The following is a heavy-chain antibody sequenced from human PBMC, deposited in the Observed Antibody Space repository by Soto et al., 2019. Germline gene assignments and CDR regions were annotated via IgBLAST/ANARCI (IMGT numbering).Heavy chain of an antibody. CDR1: GFTVSSNY. V-gene: IGHV3-66*04. Sequence: EVQLVESGGGLVQPGGSLRLSCAASGFTVSSNYMSWVRQAPGKGLEWVAVIYSGGSTYYADSVKGRFTISRDNSKNTRYLQMISLRAEDTGVYYCASHRVSGYWGRGTLVTVSS. CDR2: IYSGGST. D-gene: IGHD6-6*01. CDR3: ASHRVSGY. J-gene: IGHJ4*02.